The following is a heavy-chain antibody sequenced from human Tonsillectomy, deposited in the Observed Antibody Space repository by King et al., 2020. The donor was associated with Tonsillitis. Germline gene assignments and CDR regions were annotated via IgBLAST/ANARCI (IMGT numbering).Heavy chain of an antibody. D-gene: IGHD2-15*01. J-gene: IGHJ4*02. CDR2: INHSGST. CDR1: GGSFSDYY. V-gene: IGHV4-34*01. Sequence: VQLQQWGAGLLKPSETLSLICVVYGGSFSDYYWSWIRQSPGKGLEWIGEINHSGSTNYNPSLKSRVTISIDTSKNQFSLKLSSVTGADTAVYYCARDPNSPGVAEQFDYWGQGTLVTVSS. CDR3: ARDPNSPGVAEQFDY.